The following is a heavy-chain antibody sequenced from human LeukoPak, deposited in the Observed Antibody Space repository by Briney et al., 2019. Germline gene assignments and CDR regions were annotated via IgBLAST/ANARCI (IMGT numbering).Heavy chain of an antibody. CDR2: IYYSGST. CDR3: AREYDSSGYYWNAFDI. CDR1: GYSISSSNW. V-gene: IGHV4-28*03. D-gene: IGHD3-22*01. Sequence: PSETLSLTCAVSGYSISSSNWWGWIRQPPGKGLEWIGYIYYSGSTYYNPSLKGRVTMSVDTSKNQFSLKLSSVTAADTAVYYCAREYDSSGYYWNAFDIWGQGTMVTVSS. J-gene: IGHJ3*02.